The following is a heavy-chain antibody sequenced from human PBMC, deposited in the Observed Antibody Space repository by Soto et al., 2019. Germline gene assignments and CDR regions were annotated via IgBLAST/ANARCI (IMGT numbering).Heavy chain of an antibody. V-gene: IGHV4-31*03. J-gene: IGHJ4*02. CDR3: ARAESLEMATINYFDY. CDR1: GGSISSGGYY. D-gene: IGHD5-12*01. Sequence: PSETLSLTCTVSGGSISSGGYYWSWIRQHPGKGLEWIGYIYYSGSTYYNPSLKSRVTISVDTSKNQFSLKLSSVTAADTAVYYCARAESLEMATINYFDYWGQGTLVTVSS. CDR2: IYYSGST.